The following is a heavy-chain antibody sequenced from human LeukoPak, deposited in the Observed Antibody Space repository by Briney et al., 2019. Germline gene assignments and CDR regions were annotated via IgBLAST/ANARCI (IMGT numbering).Heavy chain of an antibody. CDR3: AKDGVPVVPTNSS. D-gene: IGHD2-2*01. V-gene: IGHV3-23*01. CDR1: GFTFSTYW. J-gene: IGHJ5*02. CDR2: ISGSGGST. Sequence: GGSLRLSCAASGFTFSTYWMHWVRQAPGKGLEWVSAISGSGGSTYYADSVKGRFTISRDNSKNTLYLQMNSLRAEDTAVYYCAKDGVPVVPTNSSWGQGTLVTVSS.